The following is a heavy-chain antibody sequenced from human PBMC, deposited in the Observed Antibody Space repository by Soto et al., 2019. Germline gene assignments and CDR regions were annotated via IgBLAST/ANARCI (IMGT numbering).Heavy chain of an antibody. J-gene: IGHJ4*02. D-gene: IGHD3-10*01. Sequence: ASVKVSCKASGDTFTTYDINWVRQATGHGLEWMGWINPNSGNIGYAQRFQGRVTMTRDTAIRTAYMEVSSLRSDDTAVYYCARGRASGSYYLLDYWGQGTLVTVPQ. CDR1: GDTFTTYD. CDR2: INPNSGNI. V-gene: IGHV1-8*01. CDR3: ARGRASGSYYLLDY.